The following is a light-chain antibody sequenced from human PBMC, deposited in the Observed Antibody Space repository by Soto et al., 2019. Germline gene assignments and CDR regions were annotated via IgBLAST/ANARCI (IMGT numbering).Light chain of an antibody. V-gene: IGKV3-15*01. Sequence: EIVMTQSPATLSASPGERATLSCRASQSVRSNLAWYQQKPGQAPRLLIYGASTRATGIPARFSGSGSGTDFTLTISTLEPEDFAVYYCQQFNNWPLTFGGGTKVDVK. CDR3: QQFNNWPLT. CDR2: GAS. J-gene: IGKJ4*01. CDR1: QSVRSN.